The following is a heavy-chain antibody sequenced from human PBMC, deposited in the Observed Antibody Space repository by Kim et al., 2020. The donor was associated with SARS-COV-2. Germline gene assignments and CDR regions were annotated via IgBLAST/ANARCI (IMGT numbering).Heavy chain of an antibody. D-gene: IGHD3-10*01. CDR3: VKSVGEYYYYYGLDV. V-gene: IGHV3-23*01. Sequence: ADPVKGRVTIAIENSKDTVYLQMSSLRADDTAVYYCVKSVGEYYYYYGLDVWGQGTTVTVSS. J-gene: IGHJ6*02.